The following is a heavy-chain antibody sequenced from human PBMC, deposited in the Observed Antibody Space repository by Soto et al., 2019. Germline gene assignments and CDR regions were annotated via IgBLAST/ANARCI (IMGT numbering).Heavy chain of an antibody. CDR2: IYSGGST. CDR3: VRYLRDLWSVGYYMDV. CDR1: GFTVSSNY. V-gene: IGHV3-66*01. Sequence: EVQLVESGGGLVQPGGSLRLSCAASGFTVSSNYMSWVRQAPGKGLEWVSVIYSGGSTYYADSVKGRFTISRDNSKNTLYLQMNSRRAEDTAVYYCVRYLRDLWSVGYYMDVWGKGITVTVSS. D-gene: IGHD3-3*01. J-gene: IGHJ6*03.